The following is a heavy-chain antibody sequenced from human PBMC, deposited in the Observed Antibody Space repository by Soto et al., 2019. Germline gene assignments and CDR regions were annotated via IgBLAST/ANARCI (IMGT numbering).Heavy chain of an antibody. D-gene: IGHD3-3*01. CDR1: GGSISSYY. CDR2: IYYSGST. CDR3: ARQTKFWSGYIF. J-gene: IGHJ4*02. Sequence: LETLSLTCTVSGGSISSYYWSWIRQPPGKGLEWIGYIYYSGSTNYNPSLKSRVTISVDTSKNQFSLKLSSVTAADTAVYYCARQTKFWSGYIFGGQGTLVTVSS. V-gene: IGHV4-59*08.